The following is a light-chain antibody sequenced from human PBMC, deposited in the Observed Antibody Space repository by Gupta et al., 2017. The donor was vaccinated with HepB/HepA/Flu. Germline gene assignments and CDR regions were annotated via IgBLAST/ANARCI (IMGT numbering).Light chain of an antibody. V-gene: IGKV1-12*01. CDR2: AAS. CDR3: QQYNTFPLT. Sequence: DIQMTQSQSSLSASLGDRVTITCRASQGISRWLGWSQQKPGKAPKLLIYAASRVKSGIPSRFSVSGSGTDFTLTISSLQPEDFANYYCQQYNTFPLTFGHGTKLEIK. J-gene: IGKJ3*01. CDR1: QGISRW.